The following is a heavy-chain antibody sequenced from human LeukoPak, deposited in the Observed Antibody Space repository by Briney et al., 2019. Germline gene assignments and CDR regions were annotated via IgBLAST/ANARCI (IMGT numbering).Heavy chain of an antibody. D-gene: IGHD2-15*01. V-gene: IGHV1-69*06. CDR1: GGTFSSYA. J-gene: IGHJ3*02. CDR3: ARDRYCSGGSCYSTRGDAFDI. Sequence: SVKVSCKASGGTFSSYAIGWVRQAPGQGLEWMGGIIPIFGTANYAQKFQGRVTITADKSTSTAYMELSSLRSEDTAVYYCARDRYCSGGSCYSTRGDAFDIWGQGTMVTVSS. CDR2: IIPIFGTA.